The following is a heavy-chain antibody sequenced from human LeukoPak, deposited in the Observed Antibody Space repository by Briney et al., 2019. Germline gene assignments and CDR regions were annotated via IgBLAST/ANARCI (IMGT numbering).Heavy chain of an antibody. D-gene: IGHD2-2*01. CDR3: VKDRGRQLLSLYDAFHI. CDR2: ISYDGSDP. V-gene: IGHV3-30*18. CDR1: RFTFSDYG. Sequence: PGGSLRLSCAASRFTFSDYGMHWVRQAPGKGLEWVSFISYDGSDPYYEEAVKGRFTISRDNSKNTLYLQMDSLRVDDTAVYYCVKDRGRQLLSLYDAFHIWGQGTMVTASS. J-gene: IGHJ3*02.